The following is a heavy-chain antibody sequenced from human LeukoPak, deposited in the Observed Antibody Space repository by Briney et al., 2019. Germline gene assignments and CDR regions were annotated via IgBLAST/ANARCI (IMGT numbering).Heavy chain of an antibody. J-gene: IGHJ6*03. Sequence: PSETLSLTCTVSGGSISSSSYYWGWIRQPPGRGLEWIGSIYYSGSTYYNPSLKSRVTISVDTSKNQFSLKLSSVTAADTAVYYCARINAERDGYNLSYWYYYYYMDVWGKGTTVTVSS. V-gene: IGHV4-39*07. CDR2: IYYSGST. CDR1: GGSISSSSYY. CDR3: ARINAERDGYNLSYWYYYYYMDV. D-gene: IGHD5-24*01.